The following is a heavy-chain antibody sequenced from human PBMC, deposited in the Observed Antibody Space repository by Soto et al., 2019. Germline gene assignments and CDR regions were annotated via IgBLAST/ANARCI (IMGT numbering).Heavy chain of an antibody. CDR1: GDSGGLLSSISYH. Sequence: SETLSLTCTVSGDSGGLLSSISYHWGWIRQPPGKGLEWIGNIYYSGSTYYNPSLKSRVTISGDTSKNQFSLMLTSVAAADAVVYYCARHPAYGPLDSWGQGTRVTVSS. CDR3: ARHPAYGPLDS. D-gene: IGHD2-21*01. V-gene: IGHV4-39*01. CDR2: IYYSGST. J-gene: IGHJ4*02.